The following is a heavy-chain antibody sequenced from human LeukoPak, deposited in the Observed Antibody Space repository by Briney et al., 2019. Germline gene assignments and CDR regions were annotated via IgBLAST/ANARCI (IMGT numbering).Heavy chain of an antibody. CDR1: GFSFSTYG. CDR2: ISFDEKNK. Sequence: PGGSLRLSCAVSGFSFSTYGMHWVRQAPGKGLEWVAVISFDEKNKFYADSVKGRFTISRDISKNTLYLQMNSLRAEDTAVYYCKYYDSSGYQGINSDYWGQGTLVTVSS. D-gene: IGHD3-22*01. CDR3: KYYDSSGYQGINSDY. V-gene: IGHV3-30*03. J-gene: IGHJ4*02.